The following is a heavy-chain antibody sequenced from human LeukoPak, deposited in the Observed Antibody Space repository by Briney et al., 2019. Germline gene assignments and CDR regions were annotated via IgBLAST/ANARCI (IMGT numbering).Heavy chain of an antibody. CDR1: GYTFSDYW. Sequence: GESLKISRRVSGYTFSDYWIGWVRQEPVKGLEWMGIIYPYNSETRYNPSFQGQVTISVDMSISTTYLQWDSLKAPDTAMYYCATSSVRYWGQGTLVTVSS. J-gene: IGHJ4*02. D-gene: IGHD3-9*01. CDR2: IYPYNSET. V-gene: IGHV5-51*01. CDR3: ATSSVRY.